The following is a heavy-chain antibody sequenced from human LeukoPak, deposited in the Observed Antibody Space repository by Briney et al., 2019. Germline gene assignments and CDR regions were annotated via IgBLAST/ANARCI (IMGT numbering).Heavy chain of an antibody. D-gene: IGHD5-12*01. Sequence: GGSLRLSCAASGFTFSSYAMHWVRQAPGKGLEWVAVISYDGSNKYYADSVKGRFAISRDNSKNTLYLQMNSLRAEDTAVYYCASGPGKYRLRYWGQGTLVTVSS. J-gene: IGHJ4*02. CDR2: ISYDGSNK. V-gene: IGHV3-30*09. CDR3: ASGPGKYRLRY. CDR1: GFTFSSYA.